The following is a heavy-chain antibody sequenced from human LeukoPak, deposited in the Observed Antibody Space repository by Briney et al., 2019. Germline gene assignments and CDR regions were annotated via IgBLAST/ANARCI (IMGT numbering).Heavy chain of an antibody. CDR2: ISSSSSHT. J-gene: IGHJ4*01. Sequence: GGSLRLSCAASGFTFSDYYMSWIRQAPGKRLEWGPYISSSSSHTNYADSVKGRVTISRDNAKNSLYLQMNSLRAEDTAVYYCARDSSLGYCSSTSCYVDYWGQGTLVTVSS. CDR1: GFTFSDYY. CDR3: ARDSSLGYCSSTSCYVDY. D-gene: IGHD2-2*01. V-gene: IGHV3-11*06.